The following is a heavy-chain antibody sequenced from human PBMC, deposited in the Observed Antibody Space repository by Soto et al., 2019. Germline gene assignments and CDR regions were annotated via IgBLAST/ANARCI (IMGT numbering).Heavy chain of an antibody. J-gene: IGHJ4*02. V-gene: IGHV1-18*01. D-gene: IGHD6-19*01. CDR2: ISAYNGNT. CDR1: GYTFTSYG. CDR3: ARDLVIRAAVAGGEISY. Sequence: QVQLVQSGAEVMKPGASVKVSCKASGYTFTSYGISWVRQAPGQGLEWMGWISAYNGNTNYAQKLQGRVTMTTDTSTSTAYMELRSLRSDDTAVYYCARDLVIRAAVAGGEISYWGQGTLVTVSS.